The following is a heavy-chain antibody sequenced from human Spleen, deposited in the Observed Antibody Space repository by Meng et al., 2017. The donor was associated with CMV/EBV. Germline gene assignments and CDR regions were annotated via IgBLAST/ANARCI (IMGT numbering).Heavy chain of an antibody. J-gene: IGHJ4*02. Sequence: CKASGGTFSSYAISWVRQAPGQGLEWMGGIIPIFGTANYAQKFQGRVTITTDESTSTAYMELSSLRSEDTAVYYCARPYSSSPHFDYWGQGTLVTVSS. CDR2: IIPIFGTA. CDR1: GGTFSSYA. V-gene: IGHV1-69*05. D-gene: IGHD6-6*01. CDR3: ARPYSSSPHFDY.